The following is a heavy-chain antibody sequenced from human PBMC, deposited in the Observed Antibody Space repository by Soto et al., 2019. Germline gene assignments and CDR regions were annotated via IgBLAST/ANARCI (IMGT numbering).Heavy chain of an antibody. Sequence: QVQLVQSVAEVNKPGSSVKVSCKASGGTFSSYAISWVRQAPGQGLEWMGGIIPIFGTANYAQKFQGRVTITADKSTSTAYMELSSLRSEDSAVYYCARDRLGYYDFWSGYSAPHAFDIWGQGTMVTVSS. CDR3: ARDRLGYYDFWSGYSAPHAFDI. CDR2: IIPIFGTA. J-gene: IGHJ3*02. V-gene: IGHV1-69*06. D-gene: IGHD3-3*01. CDR1: GGTFSSYA.